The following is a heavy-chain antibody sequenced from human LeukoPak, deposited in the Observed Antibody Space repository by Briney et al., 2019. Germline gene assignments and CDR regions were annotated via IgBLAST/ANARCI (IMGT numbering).Heavy chain of an antibody. J-gene: IGHJ4*02. CDR3: ARDFAVTTGDY. Sequence: GRSLRLSWAASGFTFSSYAMHWVRQAPGKGLEWVAVISYDGSNKYYADSVKGRFTISRDNSKNTLYLQMNSLRAEDTAVYYCARDFAVTTGDYWGQGTLVTVSS. D-gene: IGHD4-17*01. CDR1: GFTFSSYA. V-gene: IGHV3-30-3*01. CDR2: ISYDGSNK.